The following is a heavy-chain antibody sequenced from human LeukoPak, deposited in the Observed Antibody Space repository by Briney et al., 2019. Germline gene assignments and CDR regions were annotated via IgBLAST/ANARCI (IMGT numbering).Heavy chain of an antibody. CDR3: ARGLFVFDP. CDR1: GYTFTRYY. Sequence: ASVKVSCKASGYTFTRYYIHWVRQAPGQGLEWMGVVYTSGGGTMYAQKFQGRVTMTRDTSISTAYMELSSLRSEDTAVYYCARGLFVFDPWGQGTLVTVSS. CDR2: VYTSGGGT. V-gene: IGHV1-46*01. J-gene: IGHJ5*02.